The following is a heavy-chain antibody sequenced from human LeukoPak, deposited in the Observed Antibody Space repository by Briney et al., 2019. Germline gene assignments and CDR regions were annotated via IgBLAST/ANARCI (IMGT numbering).Heavy chain of an antibody. CDR2: ISAYNGNT. V-gene: IGHV1-18*01. CDR3: ARNYDFWSGYYLDY. Sequence: ASVKVSCKASGGTFSSYGISWVRQAPGQGLEWMGWISAYNGNTNYAQKLQGRVTMTTDTSTSTAYMELRSLRSDDTAVYYCARNYDFWSGYYLDYWGQGTLVTVSS. J-gene: IGHJ4*02. CDR1: GGTFSSYG. D-gene: IGHD3-3*01.